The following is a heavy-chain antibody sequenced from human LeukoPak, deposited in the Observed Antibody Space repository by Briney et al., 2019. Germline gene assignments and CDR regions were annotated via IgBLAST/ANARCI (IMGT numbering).Heavy chain of an antibody. J-gene: IGHJ4*02. CDR2: ITSSGGSA. V-gene: IGHV3-23*01. Sequence: SGGSLRLSCAASGFTFSSYAMTWVRQAPGKGLEWVSSITSSGGSAYYADSVKGRFTISRDNSKNTLYLQVNSLRAEDTAVYYCAKNRGYSGYDPFDYWGRGTLVTVSS. D-gene: IGHD5-12*01. CDR3: AKNRGYSGYDPFDY. CDR1: GFTFSSYA.